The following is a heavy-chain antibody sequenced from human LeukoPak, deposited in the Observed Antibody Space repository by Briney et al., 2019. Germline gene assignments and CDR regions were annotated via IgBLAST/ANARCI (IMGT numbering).Heavy chain of an antibody. J-gene: IGHJ5*02. CDR2: INPNSGGT. CDR1: GYTFTGYY. Sequence: ASVKVSCKASGYTFTGYYMHWVRQAPGQGLEWMGWINPNSGGTNYAQKFQGRVTMTRDMSISTAYMELSMLRSDDTAVYYCARDSYGSGSYSPNWFDPWGQGTLVTVSS. V-gene: IGHV1-2*02. D-gene: IGHD3-10*01. CDR3: ARDSYGSGSYSPNWFDP.